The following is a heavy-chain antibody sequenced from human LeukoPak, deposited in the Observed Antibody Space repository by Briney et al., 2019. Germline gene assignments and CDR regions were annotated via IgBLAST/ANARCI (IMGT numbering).Heavy chain of an antibody. CDR3: ARPSGSVTIFGVVDYFDY. D-gene: IGHD3-3*01. Sequence: GGSLRLSGVVSGFTFTNYGMHWVRQAPGKGLDWVASIAYDGSNENYAESVKGRFTISRDNAKNTLYLQLNSLRPEDTAVYYCARPSGSVTIFGVVDYFDYWGQGSLVTVSS. V-gene: IGHV3-30*04. CDR1: GFTFTNYG. CDR2: IAYDGSNE. J-gene: IGHJ4*02.